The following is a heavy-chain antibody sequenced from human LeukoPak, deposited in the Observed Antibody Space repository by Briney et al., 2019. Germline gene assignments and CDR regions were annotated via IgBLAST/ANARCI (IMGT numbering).Heavy chain of an antibody. CDR2: IYAGDSDT. J-gene: IGHJ6*02. CDR3: AIAIGTSQFYFYYGMDV. V-gene: IGHV5-51*01. Sequence: GESLKISCKGSGYSFTSYWIGWVRQMPGKGLEWMGIIYAGDSDTRYSPSFQGQVTISVDKSISTAYLQWSSLQASDTAMYYCAIAIGTSQFYFYYGMDVWGQGTTVTVSS. D-gene: IGHD2-2*01. CDR1: GYSFTSYW.